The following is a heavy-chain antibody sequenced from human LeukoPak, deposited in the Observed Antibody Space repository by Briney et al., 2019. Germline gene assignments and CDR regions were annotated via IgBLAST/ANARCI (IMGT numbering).Heavy chain of an antibody. Sequence: ASVKVSCKASGYTFTGYYMHWVRQAPGQGLEWMGWINPNSGGTNYAQKFQGRVTMTRDTSIGTAYMELSRLRSDDTAVYYCARAPSSGYYYNYFDYWGQGTLVTVSS. D-gene: IGHD3-22*01. CDR1: GYTFTGYY. J-gene: IGHJ4*02. CDR3: ARAPSSGYYYNYFDY. CDR2: INPNSGGT. V-gene: IGHV1-2*02.